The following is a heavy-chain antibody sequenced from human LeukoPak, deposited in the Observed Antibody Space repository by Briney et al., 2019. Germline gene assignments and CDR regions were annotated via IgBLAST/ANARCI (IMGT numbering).Heavy chain of an antibody. CDR3: ARGSGWNSFDP. Sequence: SETLSLTCTVSGGSISTDLYYWAWIRQPAGKGLEWIGRIYSNGWTDYNPPLKSRVSISIDTSKNHFSLKMSLTTAADTALYYCARGSGWNSFDPWGQGTLVTVSS. CDR2: IYSNGWT. CDR1: GGSISTDLYY. J-gene: IGHJ5*02. V-gene: IGHV4-61*02. D-gene: IGHD6-19*01.